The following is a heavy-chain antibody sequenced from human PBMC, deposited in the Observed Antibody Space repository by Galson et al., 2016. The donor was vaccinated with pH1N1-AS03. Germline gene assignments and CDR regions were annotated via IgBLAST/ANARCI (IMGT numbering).Heavy chain of an antibody. CDR3: AGDPRGPCTSATCPTTYYFGMDV. V-gene: IGHV1-2*04. J-gene: IGHJ6*02. CDR1: GYIFTGFY. D-gene: IGHD2-2*01. CDR2: INTDSGVT. Sequence: SVRVSCKASGYIFTGFYVHWVRQAPGQGLEWMGWINTDSGVTNYAQKFEAWVTMTRDTSVSTAYIELYGLKSDDTAVYYCAGDPRGPCTSATCPTTYYFGMDVWGQGTTVTVSS.